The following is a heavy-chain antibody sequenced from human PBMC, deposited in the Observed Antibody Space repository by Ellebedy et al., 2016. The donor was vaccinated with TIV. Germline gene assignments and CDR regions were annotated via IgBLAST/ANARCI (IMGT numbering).Heavy chain of an antibody. CDR1: GGTFSSYA. D-gene: IGHD2-2*01. CDR2: ISAYNGNT. V-gene: IGHV1-18*01. Sequence: ASVKVSCXASGGTFSSYAISWVRQAPGQGLEWMGWISAYNGNTNYAQKLQGRVTMTTDTSTSTAYMELRSLRSDDTAVYYCAREQHCSSTSCPFDYWGQGTLVTVSS. CDR3: AREQHCSSTSCPFDY. J-gene: IGHJ4*02.